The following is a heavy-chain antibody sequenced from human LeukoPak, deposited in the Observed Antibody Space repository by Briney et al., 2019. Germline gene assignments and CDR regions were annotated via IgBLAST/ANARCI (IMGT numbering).Heavy chain of an antibody. Sequence: GGSLRLSCAGSGFIFDDYTMHWVRQAPGKGLEWVSVISWDGVWTYYADSVKGRFTVSRDNSKNSLYSQMRTLTTEDTALYYCARERVGRDYFDYWGQGTLVTVSS. J-gene: IGHJ4*02. V-gene: IGHV3-43*01. CDR1: GFIFDDYT. CDR2: ISWDGVWT. D-gene: IGHD1-1*01. CDR3: ARERVGRDYFDY.